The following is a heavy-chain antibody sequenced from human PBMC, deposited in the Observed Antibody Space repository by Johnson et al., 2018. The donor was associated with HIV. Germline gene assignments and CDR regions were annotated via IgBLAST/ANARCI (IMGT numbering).Heavy chain of an antibody. Sequence: QMQLVESGGGVVQPGRSLRLSCAAFGSTFSRYAMHWVRQAPGKGLEWVAVISYDGSNKYYADYVKGRFTISRDNSKNTLYLQMNSLRAEVSAVYYCSRVRLPDAFDIWGQGTMVTVSS. V-gene: IGHV3-30*04. CDR1: GSTFSRYA. J-gene: IGHJ3*02. CDR3: SRVRLPDAFDI. CDR2: ISYDGSNK.